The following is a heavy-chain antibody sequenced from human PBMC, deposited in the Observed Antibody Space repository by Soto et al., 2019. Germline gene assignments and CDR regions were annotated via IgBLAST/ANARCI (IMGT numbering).Heavy chain of an antibody. V-gene: IGHV4-39*01. D-gene: IGHD6-13*01. J-gene: IGHJ2*01. CDR2: IYYSGNT. CDR3: SRHATVEIAEAAPWEYFDL. Sequence: SETLSLTCTVSGDSVSSSYYYWGWIRQPPGRGLEWFGSIYYSGNTYYNPSLKSRVTISVDTSKNQFSLKLSSVTAADTAVYYCSRHATVEIAEAAPWEYFDLWGRGTLVTVSS. CDR1: GDSVSSSYYY.